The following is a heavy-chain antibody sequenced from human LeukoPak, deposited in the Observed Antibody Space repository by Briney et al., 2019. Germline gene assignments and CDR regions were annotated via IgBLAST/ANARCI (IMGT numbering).Heavy chain of an antibody. D-gene: IGHD1-26*01. CDR2: IYTSGST. V-gene: IGHV4-4*07. Sequence: SETLSLTCAVYGASFSGYYWSWIRQPAGKGLEWIGRIYTSGSTNYNPSLKSRVSMSVDTSKNQFSLKLRSVTAADTALYYCARDPSGRGYYFDYWGQGTLVTVSS. CDR1: GASFSGYY. CDR3: ARDPSGRGYYFDY. J-gene: IGHJ4*02.